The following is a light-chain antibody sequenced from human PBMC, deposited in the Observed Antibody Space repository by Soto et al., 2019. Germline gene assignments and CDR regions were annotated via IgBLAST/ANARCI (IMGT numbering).Light chain of an antibody. CDR3: QKHKSAPYT. CDR2: AAS. CDR1: QGIRNY. V-gene: IGKV1-27*01. J-gene: IGKJ4*01. Sequence: DIQLTQSPSSLSASVGDRVTITCRASQGIRNYLACYQQKPEKVPTLLIYAASTLQSGVPSRFSGSGSGTAFTLPIRSLQPEDVATCYCQKHKSAPYTFGGGTKGEI.